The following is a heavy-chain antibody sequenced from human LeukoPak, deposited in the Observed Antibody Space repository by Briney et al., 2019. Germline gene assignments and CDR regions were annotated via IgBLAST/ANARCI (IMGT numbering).Heavy chain of an antibody. CDR1: GYTFTGYY. V-gene: IGHV1-2*02. J-gene: IGHJ3*02. D-gene: IGHD1-1*01. CDR2: IDPNSGGT. CDR3: ARGLLFGNWNVIDAFDI. Sequence: ASVTVSCKASGYTFTGYYMHWVRQAPGQGLEWMGWIDPNSGGTNYAQKFQGRVTMTRDTSISTAYMELSRLRSDDTAVYYCARGLLFGNWNVIDAFDIWGQGTMVTVSS.